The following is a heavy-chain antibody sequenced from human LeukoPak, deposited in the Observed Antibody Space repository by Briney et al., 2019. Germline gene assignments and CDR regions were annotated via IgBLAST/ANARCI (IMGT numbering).Heavy chain of an antibody. V-gene: IGHV3-30*03. D-gene: IGHD3-10*01. CDR2: ISYDVGKK. J-gene: IGHJ4*02. CDR1: GFTFSSYG. CDR3: ARGEYGSGSYHIDY. Sequence: GGSLRLSCAASGFTFSSYGMHWVRQAPGKGLEWVAVISYDVGKKYYADSVKGRFTISRDNAKNSLYLQMNSLRAEDTAVYYCARGEYGSGSYHIDYWGQGTLVTVSS.